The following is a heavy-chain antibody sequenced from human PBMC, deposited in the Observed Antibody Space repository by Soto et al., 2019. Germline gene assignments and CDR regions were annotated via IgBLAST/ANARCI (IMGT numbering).Heavy chain of an antibody. V-gene: IGHV4-39*01. CDR1: GGFIRGSDYY. J-gene: IGHJ4*02. CDR2: IYYSGIS. D-gene: IGHD6-19*01. Sequence: SETLSLTCTVSGGFIRGSDYYWGWIRQPPGKGLEWIGNIYYSGISYSYPSLKGRVTMSVDTSKNQFSMRLSSVTAADTAVYYCTDMGGQWLPRDWGRGIMVTVSS. CDR3: TDMGGQWLPRD.